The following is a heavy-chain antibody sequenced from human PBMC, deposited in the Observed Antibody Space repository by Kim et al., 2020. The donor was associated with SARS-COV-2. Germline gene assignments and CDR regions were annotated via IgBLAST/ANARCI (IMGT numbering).Heavy chain of an antibody. J-gene: IGHJ5*02. Sequence: YADSVKGRFTISRDNSKNTLYLQMNSLRAEDTAVYYCAKDLLAYYGWFDPWGQGTLVTVSS. D-gene: IGHD4-17*01. V-gene: IGHV3-23*01. CDR3: AKDLLAYYGWFDP.